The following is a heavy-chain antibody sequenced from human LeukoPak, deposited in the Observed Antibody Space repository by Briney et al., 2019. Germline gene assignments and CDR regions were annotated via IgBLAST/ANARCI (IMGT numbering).Heavy chain of an antibody. CDR2: ISYDGSIK. Sequence: PGGSLRLSCAASGFTFSSYAMGWVRQAPGKGLEWVAVISYDGSIKYYADSVKGRFTISRDNSKNTLYLQMDTLRAEDSAVYYCAKVYFDILTGYYRGPNFDYWGQGTLVTVSS. V-gene: IGHV3-30*18. CDR3: AKVYFDILTGYYRGPNFDY. CDR1: GFTFSSYA. D-gene: IGHD3-9*01. J-gene: IGHJ4*02.